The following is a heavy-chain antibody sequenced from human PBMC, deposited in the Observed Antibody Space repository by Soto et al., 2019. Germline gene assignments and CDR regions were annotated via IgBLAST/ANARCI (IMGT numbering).Heavy chain of an antibody. D-gene: IGHD6-6*01. J-gene: IGHJ6*02. V-gene: IGHV5-51*01. CDR1: GYNFARSS. CDR2: IYPASSEI. Sequence: GESLKISCQTSGYNFARSSIGWVRQMPGKGLEWMGIIYPASSEITYSPSFQGQVTISADMSISTAYLQWSSLKASDTAMYYCAIRLGTIAARLPEQITDYYYGMDVWGQGTTVTVSS. CDR3: AIRLGTIAARLPEQITDYYYGMDV.